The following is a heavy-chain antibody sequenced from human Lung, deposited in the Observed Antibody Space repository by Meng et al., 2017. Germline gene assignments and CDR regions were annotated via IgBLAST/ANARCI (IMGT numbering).Heavy chain of an antibody. D-gene: IGHD3-10*01. CDR1: GGSISGSY. Sequence: QVQHQRWGAGLLRHAENLSLTCAVYGGSISGSYWSWIRQSPAKGLEWIGKINHGGSTNYNPSLESRVTISVDTPKNQFSLRLTSMTVADTAVYYCARERHSTIIRGVIDFWGQGALVTVSS. J-gene: IGHJ4*02. CDR3: ARERHSTIIRGVIDF. CDR2: INHGGST. V-gene: IGHV4-34*01.